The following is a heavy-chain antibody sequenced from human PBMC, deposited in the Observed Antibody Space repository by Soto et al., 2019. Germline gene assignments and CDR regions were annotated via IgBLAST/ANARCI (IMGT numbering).Heavy chain of an antibody. CDR2: INACNGNT. CDR1: GYTFTSYA. J-gene: IGHJ5*02. Sequence: QVQLVQSGAEVKKPGASVKVSCKASGYTFTSYAMHWVRQAPGQRREWMGWINACNGNTKYSQKFQGRFTITRDTSASTAYMELSSLRSEDTAVYYCAREKLLLVAANWFDPWGQGTLVTVSS. CDR3: AREKLLLVAANWFDP. V-gene: IGHV1-3*01. D-gene: IGHD2-15*01.